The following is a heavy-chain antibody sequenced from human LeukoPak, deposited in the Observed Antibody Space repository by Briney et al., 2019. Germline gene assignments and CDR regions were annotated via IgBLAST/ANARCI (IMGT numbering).Heavy chain of an antibody. CDR1: GGSISSYY. J-gene: IGHJ3*02. CDR2: IYYSGST. D-gene: IGHD1-26*01. V-gene: IGHV4-59*12. Sequence: SETLSLTCTVSGGSISSYYWSWIRQPPGKGLEWIGYIYYSGSTNYNPSLKSRVTISVDTSKNQFSLKLSSVTAADTAVYYCARDLVGASPFDIWGQGTMVTVSS. CDR3: ARDLVGASPFDI.